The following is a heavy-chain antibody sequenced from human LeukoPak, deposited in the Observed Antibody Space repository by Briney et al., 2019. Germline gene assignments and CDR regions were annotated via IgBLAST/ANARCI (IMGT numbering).Heavy chain of an antibody. V-gene: IGHV3-53*01. CDR2: IYSGGST. CDR3: ATGDLDSSGYYDY. D-gene: IGHD3-22*01. CDR1: GFTVSSNY. J-gene: IGHJ4*02. Sequence: PGRSLRLSCAASGFTVSSNYMSWVRQAPGKGLEWVSVIYSGGSTYYADSVKGRFTISRDNSKNTLYLQMNSLRAEDTAVYYCATGDLDSSGYYDYWGQGTLVTVSS.